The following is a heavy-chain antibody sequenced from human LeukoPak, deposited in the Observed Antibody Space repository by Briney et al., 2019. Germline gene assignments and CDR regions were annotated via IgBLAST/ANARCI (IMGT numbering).Heavy chain of an antibody. CDR1: GYTFTDYY. V-gene: IGHV1-2*02. CDR2: INLNSGDT. J-gene: IGHJ5*02. Sequence: ASVKVSCKASGYTFTDYYIHWVRQAPGQALEWMDWINLNSGDTYYAQNFQDRVTMTGDTSISTAYLELSSLRSDDTAVFYCARSYFDVLTNYYMWLAPWGQGTLVTVSS. D-gene: IGHD3-9*01. CDR3: ARSYFDVLTNYYMWLAP.